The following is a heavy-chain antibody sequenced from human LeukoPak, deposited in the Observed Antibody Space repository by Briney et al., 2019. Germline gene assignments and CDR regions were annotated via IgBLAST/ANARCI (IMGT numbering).Heavy chain of an antibody. CDR3: ARDQYCGGDCYSGEDYFDY. CDR1: GGTFSSYA. D-gene: IGHD2-21*02. J-gene: IGHJ4*02. Sequence: GASVKVSCKASGGTFSSYAISWVRQAPGQGLEWMGGIIPIFGTANYAQKFQGRVTITAGESTSTAYMELSSLRSEDTAVYYCARDQYCGGDCYSGEDYFDYWGQGTLVTVSS. V-gene: IGHV1-69*13. CDR2: IIPIFGTA.